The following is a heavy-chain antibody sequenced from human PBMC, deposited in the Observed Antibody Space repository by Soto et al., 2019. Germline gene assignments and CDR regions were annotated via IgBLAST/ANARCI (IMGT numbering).Heavy chain of an antibody. CDR2: INSDGSST. CDR1: GFTFSSYW. Sequence: GGSLRLSCAASGFTFSSYWMHWVRQAPGKGLVWVSRINSDGSSTSYADSVKGRFTISRDNAKNTLYLQMNSLRAEDTAVYYCASTGLLGAFDIWGQGTMVTVSS. D-gene: IGHD2-8*02. V-gene: IGHV3-74*01. J-gene: IGHJ3*02. CDR3: ASTGLLGAFDI.